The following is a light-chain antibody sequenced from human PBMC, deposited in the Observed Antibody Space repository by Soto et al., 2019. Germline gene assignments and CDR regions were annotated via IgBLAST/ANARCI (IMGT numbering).Light chain of an antibody. V-gene: IGLV2-23*01. J-gene: IGLJ1*01. CDR1: SSDVGNYNL. Sequence: HSALTQPASVSGSPGQSITISCTGTSSDVGNYNLVSWYQQRPGKAPKVMIYEGNKRPSGVSNRFSGSKSGVTASLTISGLQAEDEADYYCCSYAGNTNYVFGTGTKVTVL. CDR2: EGN. CDR3: CSYAGNTNYV.